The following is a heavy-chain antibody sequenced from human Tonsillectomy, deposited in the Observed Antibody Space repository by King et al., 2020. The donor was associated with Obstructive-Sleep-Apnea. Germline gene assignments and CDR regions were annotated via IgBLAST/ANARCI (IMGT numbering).Heavy chain of an antibody. J-gene: IGHJ4*02. CDR2: IRSTAYGATT. D-gene: IGHD3-10*01. V-gene: IGHV3-49*03. CDR3: TRFLEVWFGESGNRGFDY. Sequence: EVQLVESGGGLVQPGRSLRLSCTASGFTFGDYALNWFRQAPGAGLEWVGFIRSTAYGATTEYAASEKGRFTISRDDSKSIAYLQMYSLKTEDTAVYYCTRFLEVWFGESGNRGFDYWGQGTLVTVSS. CDR1: GFTFGDYA.